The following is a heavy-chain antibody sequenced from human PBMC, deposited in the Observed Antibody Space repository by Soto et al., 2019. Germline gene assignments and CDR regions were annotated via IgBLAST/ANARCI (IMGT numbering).Heavy chain of an antibody. CDR2: MYHSGTT. CDR3: ARVAFGPIDY. V-gene: IGHV4-38-2*02. J-gene: IGHJ4*02. Sequence: LSLTCTVSNYSISSGYYWGWIRQSPGEGLEWIVSMYHSGTTYYNPSLKSRVTISIDTSKNQFSLKLTSVTSAATAVYFCARVAFGPIDYWGQGTLVTVSS. D-gene: IGHD3-16*01. CDR1: NYSISSGYY.